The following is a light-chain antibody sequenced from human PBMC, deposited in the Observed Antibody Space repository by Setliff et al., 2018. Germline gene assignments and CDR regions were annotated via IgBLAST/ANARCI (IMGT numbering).Light chain of an antibody. J-gene: IGLJ1*01. CDR2: DVT. V-gene: IGLV2-18*02. CDR3: SSYTSSNTYV. CDR1: SSDVGNYNR. Sequence: QSVLAQPSSVSGSRGQSVTISCTGTSSDVGNYNRVSWYQQPPGTAPKLMIYDVTNRPSGVPDRFSGSKSGNTASLTISGLQAEDEADYYCSSYTSSNTYVFGSGTKVTVL.